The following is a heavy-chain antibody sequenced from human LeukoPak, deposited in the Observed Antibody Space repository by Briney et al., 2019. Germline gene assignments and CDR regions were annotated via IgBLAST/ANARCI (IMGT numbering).Heavy chain of an antibody. CDR3: ATRSAYYYDSSGYDY. D-gene: IGHD3-22*01. J-gene: IGHJ4*02. Sequence: SETLSLTCTVSGGSISHYYWTWIRQPAGKGLEWIGRVYSTGSTNYNPSLQSRLTMSVDTSKNQFSLKLTSVTAADTAVYYCATRSAYYYDSSGYDYWGQGTLVTVSS. CDR1: GGSISHYY. CDR2: VYSTGST. V-gene: IGHV4-4*07.